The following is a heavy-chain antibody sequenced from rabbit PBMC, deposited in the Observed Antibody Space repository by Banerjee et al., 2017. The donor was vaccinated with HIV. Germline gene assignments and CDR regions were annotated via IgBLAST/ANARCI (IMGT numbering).Heavy chain of an antibody. CDR3: ARGVYAADASYAYCTPFNL. CDR1: GFDFSSYY. V-gene: IGHV1S7*01. J-gene: IGHJ4*01. CDR2: IYAGKGST. Sequence: QLKETGGGLVQPGGSLTLSCKASGFDFSSYYMSWVRQAPGKGLEWIGIIYAGKGSTDYASWVNGRFTISSDNAQNTVDLQMNSLTAADTATYFCARGVYAADASYAYCTPFNLWGPGTLVTVS. D-gene: IGHD6-1*01.